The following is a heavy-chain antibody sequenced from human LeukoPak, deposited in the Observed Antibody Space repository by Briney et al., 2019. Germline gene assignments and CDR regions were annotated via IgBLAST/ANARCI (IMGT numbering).Heavy chain of an antibody. Sequence: ASVKVSCKASGYTFTNYGFNWGGRPLGKGLGGLGNRAYNGDTNYAQKFQDRVTMTTDTSTSTAYMELRSLKSDDTAVYYCARYNSMFRGVTTSDYWGQGTLVIVSS. V-gene: IGHV1-18*01. CDR3: ARYNSMFRGVTTSDY. CDR2: RAYNGDT. CDR1: GYTFTNYG. J-gene: IGHJ4*02. D-gene: IGHD3-10*01.